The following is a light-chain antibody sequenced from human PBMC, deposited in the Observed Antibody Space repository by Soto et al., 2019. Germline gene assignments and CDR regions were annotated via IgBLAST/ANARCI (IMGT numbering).Light chain of an antibody. CDR2: EVS. CDR1: SSDVGGYKY. Sequence: QSALTQPPSASGSPGQSVTISCTGTSSDVGGYKYVSWYQQHPGKAPKLMIYEVSKRPSGVPDRFSGSKSGNTASLTVSGLQAEDEAAYYCSSYAGSNIGVFGGGTKLTVL. V-gene: IGLV2-8*01. CDR3: SSYAGSNIGV. J-gene: IGLJ2*01.